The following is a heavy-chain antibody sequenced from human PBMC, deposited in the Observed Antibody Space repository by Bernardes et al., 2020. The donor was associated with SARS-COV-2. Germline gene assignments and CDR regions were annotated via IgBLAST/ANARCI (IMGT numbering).Heavy chain of an antibody. CDR1: GFTFSSYG. CDR3: ARDCSGGSCYSVLFYYYGMDV. J-gene: IGHJ6*02. V-gene: IGHV3-33*01. CDR2: IWYDGSNK. Sequence: GGSLRLSCAASGFTFSSYGMHWVRQAPGKGLEWVAVIWYDGSNKYYADSVKGRFTISRDNSKNTLYLQMNSLRAEDTAVYYCARDCSGGSCYSVLFYYYGMDVWGQGTTVTVSS. D-gene: IGHD2-15*01.